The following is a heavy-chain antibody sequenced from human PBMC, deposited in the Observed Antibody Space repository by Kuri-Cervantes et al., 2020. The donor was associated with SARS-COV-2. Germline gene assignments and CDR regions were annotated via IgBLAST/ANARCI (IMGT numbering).Heavy chain of an antibody. CDR3: AKDFTGGYYYYGMDV. Sequence: GGSLRLSCAVYGGSFIGYYWSWIRQPPGKGLEWVSSISSSSSYIYYAESVKGRFTISRDNAKNSLYLQMNSLRAEDTALYYCAKDFTGGYYYYGMDVWGQGTTVTVSS. D-gene: IGHD3-9*01. CDR1: GGSFIGYY. V-gene: IGHV3-21*04. J-gene: IGHJ6*02. CDR2: ISSSSSYI.